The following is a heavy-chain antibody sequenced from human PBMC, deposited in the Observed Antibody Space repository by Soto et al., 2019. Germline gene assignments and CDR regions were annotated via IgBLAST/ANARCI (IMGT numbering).Heavy chain of an antibody. CDR2: IYYSGST. J-gene: IGHJ4*02. CDR1: GGSISSSSYY. CDR3: ARQGAVAGFFDY. Sequence: SETLSLTCTVSGGSISSSSYYWGWIRQPPGKGLGWIGSIYYSGSTYYNPSLKSRVTISVDTSRNQFSLKLSSVTAADTAVYYCARQGAVAGFFDYWGQGTLVTVSS. V-gene: IGHV4-39*01. D-gene: IGHD6-19*01.